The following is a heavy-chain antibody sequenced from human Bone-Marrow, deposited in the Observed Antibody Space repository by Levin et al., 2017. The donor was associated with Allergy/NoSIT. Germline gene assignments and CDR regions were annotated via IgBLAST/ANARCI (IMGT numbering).Heavy chain of an antibody. Sequence: GESLKISCAASGFTFSSYWMSWVRQAPGKGLEWVANIKQDGSEKYYVDSVKGRFTISRDNAKNSLYLQMNSLRAEDTAVYYCARLMISLGELSLAADYWGQGTLVTVSS. V-gene: IGHV3-7*01. CDR1: GFTFSSYW. CDR3: ARLMISLGELSLAADY. CDR2: IKQDGSEK. D-gene: IGHD3-16*02. J-gene: IGHJ4*02.